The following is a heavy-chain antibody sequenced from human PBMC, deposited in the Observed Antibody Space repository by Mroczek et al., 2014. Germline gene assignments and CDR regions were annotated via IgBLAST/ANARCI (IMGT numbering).Heavy chain of an antibody. J-gene: IGHJ4*02. V-gene: IGHV4-34*01. CDR3: ARRRIHCSSTSCYTSVVGKYFDY. CDR1: GGSFSGYY. CDR2: INHSGST. D-gene: IGHD2-2*02. Sequence: VQLQQWGAGLLKPSETLSLTCAVYGGSFSGYYWSWIRQPPGKGLEWIGEINHSGSTNYNPSLKSRVTISVDTSKNQFSLKLSSVTAADTAVYYCARRRIHCSSTSCYTSVVGKYFDYWGQGTLVTVSS.